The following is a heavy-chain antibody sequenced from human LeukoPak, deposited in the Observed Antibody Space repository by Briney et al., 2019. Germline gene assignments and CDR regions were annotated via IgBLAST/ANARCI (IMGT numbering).Heavy chain of an antibody. V-gene: IGHV3-30*03. CDR3: ARGGAPAVYFDY. CDR2: ISHAGSNE. Sequence: GGSLRLSCAASGFSFSSYGMHWIRQAPGKGLEWVALISHAGSNEYYAASVKGLFTTSRDNSNNTFYLQMKSLRPEDTAVYYCARGGAPAVYFDYWGQGALVIVSS. CDR1: GFSFSSYG. J-gene: IGHJ4*02. D-gene: IGHD1-26*01.